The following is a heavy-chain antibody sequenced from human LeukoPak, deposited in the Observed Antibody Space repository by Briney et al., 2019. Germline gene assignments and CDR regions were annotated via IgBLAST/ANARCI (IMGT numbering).Heavy chain of an antibody. CDR3: ARENHGNCFDY. V-gene: IGHV3-48*03. Sequence: GGSLRLSCAASGFTFSSYEMNWVRQAPGKGLEWVSYTSSSGSTRYYADSVKGRFTISRDNAKNSLYLQVNSLRAEDMAVYYCARENHGNCFDYWGQGTLVTVS. CDR2: TSSSGSTR. CDR1: GFTFSSYE. J-gene: IGHJ4*02. D-gene: IGHD1-14*01.